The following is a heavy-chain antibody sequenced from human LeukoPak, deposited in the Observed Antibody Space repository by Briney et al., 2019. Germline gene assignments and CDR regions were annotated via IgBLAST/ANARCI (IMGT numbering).Heavy chain of an antibody. V-gene: IGHV1-69*05. J-gene: IGHJ3*02. CDR1: GGTFSSYA. CDR3: ARGWDVEMATIGDAFDI. D-gene: IGHD5-24*01. CDR2: IIPIFGTA. Sequence: SVKVSCKASGGTFSSYANSWVRQAPGQGLEWMGGIIPIFGTANYAQKFQGRVTITTDESTSTAYMELSSLRSEDTAVYYCARGWDVEMATIGDAFDIWGQGTMVTVSS.